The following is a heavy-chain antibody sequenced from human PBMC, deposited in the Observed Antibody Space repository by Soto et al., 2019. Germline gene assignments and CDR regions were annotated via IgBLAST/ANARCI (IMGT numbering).Heavy chain of an antibody. CDR2: ISYDGSNK. V-gene: IGHV3-30*03. J-gene: IGHJ4*02. CDR3: ALRGSGS. D-gene: IGHD6-25*01. CDR1: GFTFSTYG. Sequence: QVQLVESGGGVVQPGRSLRLSCVASGFTFSTYGMHWVRQAPGKGLEWVAVISYDGSNKYYADSVKGRFTISRDNSKSTLFLQMNSLRGDDTAVYYCALRGSGSWGQGTLVTVSS.